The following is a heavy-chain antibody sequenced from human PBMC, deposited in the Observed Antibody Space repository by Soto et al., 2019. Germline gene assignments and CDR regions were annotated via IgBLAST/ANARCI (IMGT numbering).Heavy chain of an antibody. V-gene: IGHV1-8*01. J-gene: IGHJ6*03. CDR2: MNPNSGNT. CDR1: XXTFTSYD. D-gene: IGHD3-9*01. CDR3: ARVPQGYDILTGYYYYYYMAV. Sequence: ASVKVSCKASXXTFTSYDIXWVRXXXXXXXXXXGWMNPNSGNTGYAQKFQGRVTMTRNTSISTAYMELSSLRSEDTAVYYCARVPQGYDILTGYYYYYYMAVWGKGTTVTVS.